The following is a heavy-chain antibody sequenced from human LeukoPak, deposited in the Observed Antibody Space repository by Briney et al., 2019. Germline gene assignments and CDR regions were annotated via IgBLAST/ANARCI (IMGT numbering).Heavy chain of an antibody. Sequence: PGGSLRLSCAASGFTFSGYGMHWVRQAPGKGLEWVAVIWYDGSNKYYADSVKGRFTIPRDNSKNTLYLQMNSLKAEDTAVYYCARPPMVRGVIITGDDVFDIWGQGTMVTVSS. D-gene: IGHD3-10*01. CDR3: ARPPMVRGVIITGDDVFDI. CDR1: GFTFSGYG. V-gene: IGHV3-33*01. J-gene: IGHJ3*02. CDR2: IWYDGSNK.